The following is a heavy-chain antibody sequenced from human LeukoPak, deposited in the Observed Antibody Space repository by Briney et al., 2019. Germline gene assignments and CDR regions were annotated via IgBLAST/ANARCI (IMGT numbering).Heavy chain of an antibody. D-gene: IGHD3-10*01. CDR1: GYTFVDYY. CDR3: ARPYGSGLRDAFDI. CDR2: INPHSGAT. Sequence: ASVKVSCKASGYTFVDYYIHWVRQAPRQGLEGMGWINPHSGATTLAQKFQGRITMTRDTSLRTAYMEMRRLISDDTAIYYCARPYGSGLRDAFDIWGQGTMVSVSS. J-gene: IGHJ3*02. V-gene: IGHV1-2*02.